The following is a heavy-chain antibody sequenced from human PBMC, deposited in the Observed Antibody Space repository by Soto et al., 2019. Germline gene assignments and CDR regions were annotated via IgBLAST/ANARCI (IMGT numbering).Heavy chain of an antibody. Sequence: KPSETLSLTCTVSGGSISSSSYYWGWIRQPPGKGLEWIGSIYYTGTTYYSPSLKSRVTISVDTSKNQVSLKLSSVTAADTAVYFCSRGSYYYDNSGYYYDYWGQGTLVTVSS. CDR1: GGSISSSSYY. D-gene: IGHD3-22*01. CDR3: SRGSYYYDNSGYYYDY. V-gene: IGHV4-39*01. CDR2: IYYTGTT. J-gene: IGHJ4*02.